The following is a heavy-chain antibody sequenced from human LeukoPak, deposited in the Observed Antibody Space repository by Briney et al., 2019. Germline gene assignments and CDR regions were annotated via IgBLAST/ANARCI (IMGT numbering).Heavy chain of an antibody. V-gene: IGHV3-23*01. CDR3: ASDYTVIDPFFDY. Sequence: PGGSLRLSCAASGFTFSSYAMSWIRQAPGKGLEWVSAISGSGGSTYYADSVKGRFTISRDNSKNTLYLQMNSLRAEDTAVYYCASDYTVIDPFFDYWGQGTLVTVSS. D-gene: IGHD4-17*01. CDR2: ISGSGGST. J-gene: IGHJ4*02. CDR1: GFTFSSYA.